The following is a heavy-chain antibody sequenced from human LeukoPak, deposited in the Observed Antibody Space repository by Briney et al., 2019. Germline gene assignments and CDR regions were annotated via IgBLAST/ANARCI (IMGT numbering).Heavy chain of an antibody. CDR1: GFTFSSYW. Sequence: PGGSLRLSCAASGFTFSSYWVSWVRQAPGRGLEWVANIKQDGSEKYYVDSVKGRFTIPRDNAKNSLYLQMNSLRAEDTAVYYCAREADIVLMVYDYWGQGTLVTVSS. J-gene: IGHJ4*02. CDR3: AREADIVLMVYDY. D-gene: IGHD2-8*01. CDR2: IKQDGSEK. V-gene: IGHV3-7*01.